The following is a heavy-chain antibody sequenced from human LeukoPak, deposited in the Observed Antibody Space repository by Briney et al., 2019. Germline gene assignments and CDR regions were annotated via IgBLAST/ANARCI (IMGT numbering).Heavy chain of an antibody. Sequence: SGPTLVSPTHTLTLTCTFSGFSLSTSGVGMGWFRQPPGKALEWLALIYWNDDKRYSPSLKSRLSITKDTSKNQLVLTMTNMDTVDTATYYCAHMMTTVTTGWFDPWGQGTLVTVSS. D-gene: IGHD4-17*01. CDR2: IYWNDDK. CDR1: GFSLSTSGVG. J-gene: IGHJ5*02. CDR3: AHMMTTVTTGWFDP. V-gene: IGHV2-5*01.